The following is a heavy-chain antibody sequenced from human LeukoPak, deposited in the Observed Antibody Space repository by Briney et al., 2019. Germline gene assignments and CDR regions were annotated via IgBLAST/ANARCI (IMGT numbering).Heavy chain of an antibody. J-gene: IGHJ4*02. CDR1: GFSFDDYA. CDR2: ISWNSDTI. CDR3: AKDISGTHLAALDY. Sequence: GGSLRLSCAASGFSFDDYAMHWVRQAPGKGLEWVSGISWNSDTIGYVDSVKGRFTISRDNAKNSLYLQMNSLRAEDTALYYCAKDISGTHLAALDYWGQGTLVTVSS. V-gene: IGHV3-9*01. D-gene: IGHD1-26*01.